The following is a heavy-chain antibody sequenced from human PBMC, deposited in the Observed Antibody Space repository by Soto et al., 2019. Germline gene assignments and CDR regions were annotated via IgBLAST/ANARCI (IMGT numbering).Heavy chain of an antibody. D-gene: IGHD6-19*01. J-gene: IGHJ4*02. V-gene: IGHV3-74*01. CDR2: INSDGSST. Sequence: EVQLVESGGGVVRPGGSLRDYCAASGLTFSSYWMHWVRQAPGKGLVWVSRINSDGSSTSYADSVKGRFTISRANAKNTLYLQMNSLRAEYTAIYSCASSGAVAGLHYWGQGTLVTVSS. CDR1: GLTFSSYW. CDR3: ASSGAVAGLHY.